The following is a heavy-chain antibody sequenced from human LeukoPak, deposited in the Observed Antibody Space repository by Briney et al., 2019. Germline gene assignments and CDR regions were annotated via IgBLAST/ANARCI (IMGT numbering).Heavy chain of an antibody. J-gene: IGHJ3*02. CDR1: GFTFSSYS. Sequence: PGGSQRLSCAASGFTFSSYSMNWVRQAPGKGLEWVSSISSSSSYIYYADSVKGRFTISRDNAKNSLYLQMNSLRAEDTAVYYCARPTYYDSSGYYNLGDAFDIWGQGTMVTVSS. D-gene: IGHD3-22*01. CDR2: ISSSSSYI. CDR3: ARPTYYDSSGYYNLGDAFDI. V-gene: IGHV3-21*01.